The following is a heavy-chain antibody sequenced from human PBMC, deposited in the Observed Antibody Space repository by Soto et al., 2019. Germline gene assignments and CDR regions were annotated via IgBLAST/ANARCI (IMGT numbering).Heavy chain of an antibody. CDR2: FRSGGDDDTT. CDR3: AKKVNSGPGSQFFDY. D-gene: IGHD3-10*01. Sequence: GGSLNLSFPALEFPFGSFSLGGSRQAPGKGLEWVSGFRSGGDDDTTYYADSVRGRFTISRDNSKNTLFLQMNSLRAEDTAIYXCAKKVNSGPGSQFFDYWGQGTLVTVSS. V-gene: IGHV3-23*01. J-gene: IGHJ4*02. CDR1: EFPFGSFS.